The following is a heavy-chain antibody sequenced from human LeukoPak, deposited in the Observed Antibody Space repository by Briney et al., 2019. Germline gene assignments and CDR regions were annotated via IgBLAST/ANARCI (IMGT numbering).Heavy chain of an antibody. CDR3: ARRRLRYFDWLLSYDAFDI. CDR1: GFTFSSYG. J-gene: IGHJ3*02. D-gene: IGHD3-9*01. V-gene: IGHV3-33*01. Sequence: GGSLRLSCAASGFTFSSYGMHWVRQAPGKGLEWVAVIWYDGSNKYYADSVKGRFTISRGNSKNTLYLQMNSLRAEDTAVYYCARRRLRYFDWLLSYDAFDIWGQGTMVTVSS. CDR2: IWYDGSNK.